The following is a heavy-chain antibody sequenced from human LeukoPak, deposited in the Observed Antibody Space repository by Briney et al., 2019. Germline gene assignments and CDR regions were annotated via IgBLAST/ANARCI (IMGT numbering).Heavy chain of an antibody. CDR1: GGAISSSSYY. D-gene: IGHD6-19*01. CDR3: GAVAGAYASPHAFDI. CDR2: IYYSGST. Sequence: SETLSFTRTVSGGAISSSSYYWGWIRQPPGKGLEWIGSIYYSGSTYYNPSLKSRVTISVDTSKNQFSLKLSSVTAADTAVYYCGAVAGAYASPHAFDIWGQGTMVTVSS. J-gene: IGHJ3*02. V-gene: IGHV4-39*01.